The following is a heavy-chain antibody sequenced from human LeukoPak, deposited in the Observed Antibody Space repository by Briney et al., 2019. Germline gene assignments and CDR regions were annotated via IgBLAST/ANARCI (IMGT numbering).Heavy chain of an antibody. J-gene: IGHJ4*02. D-gene: IGHD7-27*01. CDR1: GFTFSTYA. V-gene: IGHV3-23*01. CDR3: AKDGGLWVSAHWGDS. CDR2: ITTSDGNT. Sequence: GGSLRLSCAASGFTFSTYAMSWVRQAPGKGLEWVSTITTSDGNTYYADSVKGRFTVSRDNSKNTLFLQMNSLRAEDTAVYYCAKDGGLWVSAHWGDSWGRGTLVTVSS.